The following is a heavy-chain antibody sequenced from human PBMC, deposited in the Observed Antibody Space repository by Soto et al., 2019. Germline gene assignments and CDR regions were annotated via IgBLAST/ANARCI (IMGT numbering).Heavy chain of an antibody. V-gene: IGHV4-31*03. CDR3: ARAEYSSSSGRICFDY. Sequence: QVQLQESGPGLVKPSQTLSLTCTVSGGSISSGGYYWSWIRQHPGKGLEWIGYIYYSGSTYYNPSLKSRVTISVDTSKTQFSLKLSSVTAADTAVYYCARAEYSSSSGRICFDYWGQGTLVTVSS. CDR2: IYYSGST. J-gene: IGHJ4*02. D-gene: IGHD6-6*01. CDR1: GGSISSGGYY.